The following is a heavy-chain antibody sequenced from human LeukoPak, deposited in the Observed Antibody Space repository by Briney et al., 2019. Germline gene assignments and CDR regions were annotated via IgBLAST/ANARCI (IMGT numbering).Heavy chain of an antibody. CDR2: ISGSGGST. J-gene: IGHJ4*02. CDR1: GLTFSSYA. D-gene: IGHD3-3*01. CDR3: AKSYDFWSGYYTAY. V-gene: IGHV3-23*01. Sequence: GGSLRLSCAASGLTFSSYAMSWVRQAPGKGLEWVSAISGSGGSTYYADSVKGRFTISRDNSKNTLYLQMNSLRAEDTAVYYCAKSYDFWSGYYTAYWGQGTLVTVSS.